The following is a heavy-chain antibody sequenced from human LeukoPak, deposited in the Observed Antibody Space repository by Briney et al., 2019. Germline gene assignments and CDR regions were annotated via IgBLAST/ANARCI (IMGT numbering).Heavy chain of an antibody. D-gene: IGHD3-22*01. J-gene: IGHJ5*02. CDR1: GYTFTSYG. V-gene: IGHV1-18*01. Sequence: ASVKVSYKASGYTFTSYGISWVRQAPGQGLEWMGWISAYNGNTNYAQKLLGRVTMTTDTSTSTAYMELRSLRSDDTAVYYCARHIPHYYDSSGYPEYNWSDPWGQGTLVTVSS. CDR3: ARHIPHYYDSSGYPEYNWSDP. CDR2: ISAYNGNT.